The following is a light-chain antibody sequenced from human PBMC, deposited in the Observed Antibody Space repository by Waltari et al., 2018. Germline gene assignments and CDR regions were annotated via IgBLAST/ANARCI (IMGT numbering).Light chain of an antibody. CDR2: DAS. CDR1: QSVGRT. Sequence: EIVLTQSPASLSLSPGDRATLSCRASQSVGRTLAWYQQRPGQAPRLLIYDASSRATGIPDRFSGSGSGTDFILTISRLEPEDFAFYYCQKYGTRPATFGQGTKVEVK. V-gene: IGKV3-20*01. CDR3: QKYGTRPAT. J-gene: IGKJ1*01.